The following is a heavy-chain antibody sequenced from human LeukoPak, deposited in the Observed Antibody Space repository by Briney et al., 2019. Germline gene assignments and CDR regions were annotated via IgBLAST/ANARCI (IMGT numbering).Heavy chain of an antibody. V-gene: IGHV4-4*02. D-gene: IGHD6-19*01. CDR3: ARDSALAQAVMFDY. CDR2: IYHTGRT. J-gene: IGHJ4*02. Sequence: SGALSLTCAVSGGSISSSNWWSWVRQPPGKGLEWIGEIYHTGRTNYNRSLKSRVTILEHKSKNQFSLKLSSVTAADTAVYYCARDSALAQAVMFDYWGQGTLVTVSS. CDR1: GGSISSSNW.